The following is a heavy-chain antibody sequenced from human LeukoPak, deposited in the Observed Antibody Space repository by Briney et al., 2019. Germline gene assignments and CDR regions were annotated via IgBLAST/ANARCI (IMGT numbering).Heavy chain of an antibody. Sequence: PGGSLRLSCAASGFTFSSYSMNWVRQAPGKGLEWVSSISSSSSYIYYADSVKGRFTISRDNAKNSLYLQMNSLRAEDTAVYYCARDIKEWFGQYYFDYWGQGTLVTVSS. CDR3: ARDIKEWFGQYYFDY. CDR1: GFTFSSYS. J-gene: IGHJ4*02. D-gene: IGHD3-10*01. CDR2: ISSSSSYI. V-gene: IGHV3-21*01.